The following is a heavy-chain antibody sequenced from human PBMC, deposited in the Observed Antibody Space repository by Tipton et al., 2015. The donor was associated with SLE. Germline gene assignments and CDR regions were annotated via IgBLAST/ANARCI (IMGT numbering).Heavy chain of an antibody. CDR2: ISNSGSTI. V-gene: IGHV3-48*03. J-gene: IGHJ2*01. CDR3: ARDVEGSVWYFDL. Sequence: SLRLSCAASGFTFSDYEMNWVRQAPGKGLEWVSYISNSGSTIYYEDSVKGRFTISRDNAKNTVYLHMNSLRPNDTAVYYCARDVEGSVWYFDLWGRGTLVTVFS. CDR1: GFTFSDYE.